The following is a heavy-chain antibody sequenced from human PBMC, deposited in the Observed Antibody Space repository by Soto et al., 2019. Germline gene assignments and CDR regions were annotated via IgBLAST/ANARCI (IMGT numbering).Heavy chain of an antibody. Sequence: QVQLVQSGAEVKKPGASVKVSCQASGYTLTNYYLHWVRQGPGQGLEWMGIINPRDGSTTFQQKFQGRVTMTSESVKNRVDLELGSLTSEDTAVYSCARADNDFWSGYETSVDDYCGMDVWGQGTTVTVSS. D-gene: IGHD3-3*01. CDR3: ARADNDFWSGYETSVDDYCGMDV. V-gene: IGHV1-46*01. CDR1: GYTLTNYY. J-gene: IGHJ6*02. CDR2: INPRDGST.